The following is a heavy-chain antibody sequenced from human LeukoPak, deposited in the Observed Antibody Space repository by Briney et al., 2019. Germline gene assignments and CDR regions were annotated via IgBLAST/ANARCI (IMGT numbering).Heavy chain of an antibody. J-gene: IGHJ4*02. Sequence: SETLSLTCTVSGGSISRSSYYWGWIRQPPGKGLEWIGSIYYSGSTYYNPSLKSRVTISVDTSKNQLSLKLSSVTAADTAVYYCARERISSGEYFDYWGQGTLVTVSS. CDR3: ARERISSGEYFDY. CDR1: GGSISRSSYY. D-gene: IGHD6-6*01. CDR2: IYYSGST. V-gene: IGHV4-39*07.